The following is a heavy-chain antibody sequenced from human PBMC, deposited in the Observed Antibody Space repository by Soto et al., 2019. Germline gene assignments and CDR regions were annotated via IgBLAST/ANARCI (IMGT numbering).Heavy chain of an antibody. Sequence: GGSLRLSCASSGFTCNTYWMILVRQAPGKGLEWVANIKQDGSEKYYVDSVRGRFTISRDNAKNSLYLQMNSLRAEDTAVYYCARERSGSSNSWGQGTLVTVSS. CDR3: ARERSGSSNS. D-gene: IGHD6-6*01. J-gene: IGHJ4*02. CDR1: GFTCNTYW. V-gene: IGHV3-7*01. CDR2: IKQDGSEK.